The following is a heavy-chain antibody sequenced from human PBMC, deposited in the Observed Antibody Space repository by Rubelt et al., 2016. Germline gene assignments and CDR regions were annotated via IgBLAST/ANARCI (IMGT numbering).Heavy chain of an antibody. CDR1: GASISSYY. CDR3: ASGTFNDDVWGSYRPFDV. V-gene: IGHV4-59*01. CDR2: IYYSGST. J-gene: IGHJ3*01. D-gene: IGHD3-16*02. Sequence: QVQLQESGPGLVKPSETLSLTCTVSGASISSYYWSWIRQPPGKGLEWIGYIYYSGSTNYNPSLKMRVTISGDNPKKQCSLKLSSGTAADTAVYFWASGTFNDDVWGSYRPFDVWGQGTMVTVSS.